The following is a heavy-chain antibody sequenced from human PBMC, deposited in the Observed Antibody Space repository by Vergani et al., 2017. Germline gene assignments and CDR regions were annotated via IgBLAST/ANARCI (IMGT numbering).Heavy chain of an antibody. J-gene: IGHJ4*02. CDR3: ARLVLAVAGPATDY. Sequence: QVQLQESGPGLVKPSETLSLTCAVSGYSISSGYYWGWIRQPPGKGLEWIGSIYHSGSTYYNPSLKSRATISVDTSKNQFSLKLSSVTAADTAVYYCARLVLAVAGPATDYWGQGTLVTVSS. CDR1: GYSISSGYY. V-gene: IGHV4-38-2*01. CDR2: IYHSGST. D-gene: IGHD6-19*01.